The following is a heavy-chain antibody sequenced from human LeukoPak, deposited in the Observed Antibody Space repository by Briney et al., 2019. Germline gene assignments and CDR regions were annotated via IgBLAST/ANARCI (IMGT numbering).Heavy chain of an antibody. Sequence: SETLSLTCAVYGGSFNDYCWSWIRQPPGKGLEWIGEINHSGSTNYNPSLKSRGNISGDTSKNQFSLKLSSVTAADTAVYYCARGDYYDSGSREFDYWGQGTLVTVSS. CDR1: GGSFNDYC. V-gene: IGHV4-34*01. CDR2: INHSGST. D-gene: IGHD3-10*01. CDR3: ARGDYYDSGSREFDY. J-gene: IGHJ4*02.